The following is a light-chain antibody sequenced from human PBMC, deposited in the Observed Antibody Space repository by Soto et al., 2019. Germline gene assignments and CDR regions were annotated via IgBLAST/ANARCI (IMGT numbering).Light chain of an antibody. CDR3: QQRFSWPPVT. CDR1: QSVSSY. J-gene: IGKJ5*01. V-gene: IGKV3-11*01. CDR2: DAS. Sequence: EIVLTQSPATLSLSPGERATLSCRASQSVSSYLAWYQQKRGQAPRLLVYDASTRATDIPARFSGSGFGTDFTLTISSVEPDDFAVYYCQQRFSWPPVTFGQGTRLDI.